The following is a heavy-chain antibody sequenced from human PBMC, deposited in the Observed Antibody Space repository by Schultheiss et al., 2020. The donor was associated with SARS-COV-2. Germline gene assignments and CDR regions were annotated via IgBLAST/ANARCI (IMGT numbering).Heavy chain of an antibody. J-gene: IGHJ3*02. V-gene: IGHV3-33*06. Sequence: GGSLRLSCAASGFTFSSYGMHWVRQAPGKGLEWVAVIWYDGSNKYYADSVKGRFTISRDNSKNTLYLQMNSLRAEDTAVYYCAKTHRTTVTTTGAFDIWGQGTMVTVS. CDR3: AKTHRTTVTTTGAFDI. D-gene: IGHD4-17*01. CDR1: GFTFSSYG. CDR2: IWYDGSNK.